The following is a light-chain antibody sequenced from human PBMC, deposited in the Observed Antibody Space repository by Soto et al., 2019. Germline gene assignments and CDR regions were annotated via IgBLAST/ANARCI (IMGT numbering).Light chain of an antibody. CDR3: AALDARLNGSV. CDR2: SYN. Sequence: QSVLTQPPSASGTPGQRVTISCSGSSSNIGTNTVNWYQQLTRTDPKILIFSYNQRPSGVPDRFCGSKYGASASLAISGRQPEYESDYYCAALDARLNGSVFATGTNATV. V-gene: IGLV1-44*01. J-gene: IGLJ1*01. CDR1: SSNIGTNT.